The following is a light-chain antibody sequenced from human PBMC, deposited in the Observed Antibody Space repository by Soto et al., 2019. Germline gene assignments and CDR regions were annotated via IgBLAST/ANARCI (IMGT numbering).Light chain of an antibody. CDR2: GAS. CDR1: QSVGSN. CDR3: QKYDKWPWT. Sequence: DIVLTPCPGTLPVSPLQRITLSWGASQSVGSNLAWYQQTPGQAPRLLIYGASTRATDVPARFSGSGSGTEFTLTISSLQSEDFAVYYCQKYDKWPWTFGQGTKVDIK. V-gene: IGKV3-15*01. J-gene: IGKJ1*01.